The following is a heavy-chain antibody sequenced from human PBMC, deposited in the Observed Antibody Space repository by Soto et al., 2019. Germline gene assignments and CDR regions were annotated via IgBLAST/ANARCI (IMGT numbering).Heavy chain of an antibody. CDR1: RYTFTTYD. D-gene: IGHD3-3*01. Sequence: ASVKGSCKASRYTFTTYDIDWVRQAPVQGLEWLGWMDPNSGSTGYAQNFQGRITMTRNISRNTAHMELSSLQSEDTAVYYCARERKFDFWRKGLDVWGQGTTVTVSS. CDR3: ARERKFDFWRKGLDV. V-gene: IGHV1-8*01. CDR2: MDPNSGST. J-gene: IGHJ6*02.